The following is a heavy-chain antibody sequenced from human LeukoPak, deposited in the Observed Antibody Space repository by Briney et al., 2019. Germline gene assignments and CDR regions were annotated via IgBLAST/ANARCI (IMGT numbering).Heavy chain of an antibody. CDR2: INPNSGGT. J-gene: IGHJ4*02. D-gene: IGHD3-3*01. CDR3: ARVRAHFGVVNPGLDY. CDR1: GYTFTGYY. V-gene: IGHV1-2*02. Sequence: GASVKVSCKASGYTFTGYYMHWVRQAPGQGLEWMGWINPNSGGTNYAQKFQGRVTMTRDTSISTAYMELSRLRSDDTAVYYCARVRAHFGVVNPGLDYWGQGTLVTVSS.